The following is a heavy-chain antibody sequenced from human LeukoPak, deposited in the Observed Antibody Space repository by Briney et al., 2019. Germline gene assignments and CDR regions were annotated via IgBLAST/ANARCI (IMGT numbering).Heavy chain of an antibody. Sequence: GGSLRLSCAASGFTFSNYEMNWVRQAPGKGLEWVSFISSRGSLIYYADSVKGRFTISRDDAKSSLFLHMSSLRADDTAVYYCARVSGLGWHFDYWGQGTLVTVSS. CDR1: GFTFSNYE. D-gene: IGHD6-19*01. CDR2: ISSRGSLI. CDR3: ARVSGLGWHFDY. J-gene: IGHJ4*02. V-gene: IGHV3-48*03.